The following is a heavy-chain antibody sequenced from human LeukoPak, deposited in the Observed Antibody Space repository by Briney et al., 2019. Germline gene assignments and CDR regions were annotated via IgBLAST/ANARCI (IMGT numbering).Heavy chain of an antibody. CDR1: GYTFTSYD. CDR3: ARTPSALDGSGSYYLSG. CDR2: MNPNSGNT. V-gene: IGHV1-8*03. D-gene: IGHD3-10*01. Sequence: ASVKVSCKASGYTFTSYDINWVRQATGQGLEWMGWMNPNSGNTGYAQKFQGRVTITRNTSISTAYMELSSLRSEDTAVYYCARTPSALDGSGSYYLSGWGQGTLVTVSS. J-gene: IGHJ4*02.